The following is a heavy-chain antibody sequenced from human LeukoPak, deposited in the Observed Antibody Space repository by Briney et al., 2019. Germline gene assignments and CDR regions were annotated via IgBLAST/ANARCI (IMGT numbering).Heavy chain of an antibody. V-gene: IGHV4-39*07. CDR2: INHSGST. D-gene: IGHD2-15*01. J-gene: IGHJ3*02. Sequence: SQTLSLTCTVSGDSISSGSYYWSWIRQPPGKGLEWIGEINHSGSTNYNPSLKSRVTISVDTSKNQFSLQLSSVTAADTAVYYCAREEVVVAANAFDIWGQGTMVTVSS. CDR3: AREEVVVAANAFDI. CDR1: GDSISSGSYY.